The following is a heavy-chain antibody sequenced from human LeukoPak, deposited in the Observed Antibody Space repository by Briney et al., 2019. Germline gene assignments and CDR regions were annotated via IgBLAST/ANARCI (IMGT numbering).Heavy chain of an antibody. J-gene: IGHJ6*03. Sequence: PGGSLRLSCAASGFTFNYYTMNWVRQAPGKGLEWVSSINSSSSSIYYADSVKGRFTISRDNAKNSLYLQMDSRRAEDTAVYYCTREIPHMDVWGKGTTVTVSS. CDR2: INSSSSSI. V-gene: IGHV3-21*01. CDR3: TREIPHMDV. D-gene: IGHD2-2*02. CDR1: GFTFNYYT.